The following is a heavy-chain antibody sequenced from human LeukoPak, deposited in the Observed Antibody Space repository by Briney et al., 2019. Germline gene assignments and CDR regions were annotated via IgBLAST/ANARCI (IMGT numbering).Heavy chain of an antibody. J-gene: IGHJ4*02. Sequence: PGGSLRLSCAPSGFTLSSSGTHCVRQAPGKGVEWVAFIRYDGSNKYYADSVKGRFTISRDNSKNTLYLQMNSLRAEDTAVYYCAKGVTTRRWLPRDYFDYWGQGTLVTVSS. D-gene: IGHD5-18*01. CDR3: AKGVTTRRWLPRDYFDY. CDR2: IRYDGSNK. CDR1: GFTLSSSG. V-gene: IGHV3-30*02.